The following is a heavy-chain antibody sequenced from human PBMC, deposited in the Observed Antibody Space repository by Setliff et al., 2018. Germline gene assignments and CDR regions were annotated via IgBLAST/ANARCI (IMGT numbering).Heavy chain of an antibody. Sequence: ASVKVSCKVSGYTLTELSRHWVRQAPGKGLEWMGGFDPEDGETIYAQKFQGRVTMTEDTSTDTAYMELNSLRAEDTAVYYCARDNLPTYYDILTGYYYYYYGMDVWGQGTTVTVSS. CDR2: FDPEDGET. V-gene: IGHV1-24*01. D-gene: IGHD3-9*01. CDR1: GYTLTELS. CDR3: ARDNLPTYYDILTGYYYYYYGMDV. J-gene: IGHJ6*02.